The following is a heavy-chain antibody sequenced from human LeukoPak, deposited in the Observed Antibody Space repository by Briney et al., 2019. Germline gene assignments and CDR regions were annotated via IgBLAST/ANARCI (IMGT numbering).Heavy chain of an antibody. D-gene: IGHD3-3*01. CDR1: GFTFSRYW. V-gene: IGHV3-7*01. J-gene: IGHJ3*02. CDR2: INQDGGEE. Sequence: PGGSLRLSCAASGFTFSRYWMSWVRQTPGKGLEWVAYINQDGGEEYYVDSVKGRFTISRDNAKKSLFLQMNSLRPDDTAVYYCAGYDFWSGNDAFDIWGQGTMVTVSS. CDR3: AGYDFWSGNDAFDI.